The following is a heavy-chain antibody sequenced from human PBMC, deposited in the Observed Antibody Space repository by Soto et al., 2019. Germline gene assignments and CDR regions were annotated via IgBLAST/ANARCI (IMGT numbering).Heavy chain of an antibody. V-gene: IGHV4-34*01. J-gene: IGHJ3*02. CDR3: ATIVVVASTMRDEAFDI. CDR2: IHHSGST. CDR1: GGSFGGYY. Sequence: QVQLQQWGTGQLKSSETLSLTCAVNGGSFGGYYWSWIRQPPGKGLEWIGEIHHSGSTNYNPSLKSRVTISLDTSKNQFSLKLNSVTAADTAVYYCATIVVVASTMRDEAFDIWGQGTMVTVSS. D-gene: IGHD2-2*01.